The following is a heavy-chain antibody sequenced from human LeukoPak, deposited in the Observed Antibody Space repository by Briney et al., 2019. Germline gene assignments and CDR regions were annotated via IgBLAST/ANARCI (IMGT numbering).Heavy chain of an antibody. D-gene: IGHD2/OR15-2a*01. J-gene: IGHJ4*02. V-gene: IGHV3-30-3*01. CDR1: GFTFSSYA. CDR2: ISYDGSNK. CDR3: ARGSLYDY. Sequence: GGSLRLSCAASGFTFSSYAMHWVRQAPGKGLEWVAVISYDGSNKYYADSVKGRFTISRDNAKNSLYLQMNSLRDEDTAVYYCARGSLYDYWGQGTLVTVSS.